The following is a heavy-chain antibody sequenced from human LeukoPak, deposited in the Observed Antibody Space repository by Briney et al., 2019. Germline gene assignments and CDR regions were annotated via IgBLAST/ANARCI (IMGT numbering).Heavy chain of an antibody. CDR2: INHSGST. V-gene: IGHV4-34*01. D-gene: IGHD3-10*01. CDR3: ASYSMVRGVIAQNDY. Sequence: SETLSLTCAVYGGSFSGYYWSWIRQPPGKGVEWIGEINHSGSTNYNPSLKSRVTMSVDTSKNEFSLKLSSVTAADTAVYYCASYSMVRGVIAQNDYWGQGTLVTVSS. J-gene: IGHJ4*02. CDR1: GGSFSGYY.